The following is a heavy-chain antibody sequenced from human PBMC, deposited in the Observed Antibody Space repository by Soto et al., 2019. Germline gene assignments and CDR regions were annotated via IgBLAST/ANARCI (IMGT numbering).Heavy chain of an antibody. D-gene: IGHD3-9*01. Sequence: PGGSLRLSCAASGFTFSSYSMNWVRQAPGKGLEWVSYISSSGSTIYYADSVKGRFTISRDNAKNSLYLQMNSLRAEDTAVYYCARGSNILAYGMDVWGQGTTVTVSS. V-gene: IGHV3-48*04. CDR1: GFTFSSYS. J-gene: IGHJ6*02. CDR2: ISSSGSTI. CDR3: ARGSNILAYGMDV.